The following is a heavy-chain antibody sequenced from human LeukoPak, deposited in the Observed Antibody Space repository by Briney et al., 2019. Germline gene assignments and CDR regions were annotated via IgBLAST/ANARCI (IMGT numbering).Heavy chain of an antibody. CDR2: ISSYSSYI. J-gene: IGHJ5*02. CDR1: GFTFSSYG. Sequence: GGSLTLTCAASGFTFSSYGLNWVRQPSRKGLAWVSSISSYSSYIYYADSVRGRFTISRDNAKNSLYLQLNSLRGEDTAVYYCARVRSVATNWFDPWGQGTLVTVSS. D-gene: IGHD5-12*01. CDR3: ARVRSVATNWFDP. V-gene: IGHV3-21*01.